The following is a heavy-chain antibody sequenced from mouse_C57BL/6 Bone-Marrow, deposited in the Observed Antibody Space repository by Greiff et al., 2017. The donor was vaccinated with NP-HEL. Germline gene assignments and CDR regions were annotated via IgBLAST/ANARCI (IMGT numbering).Heavy chain of an antibody. J-gene: IGHJ1*03. CDR3: ALYYDYDGWYFDV. V-gene: IGHV1-54*01. D-gene: IGHD2-4*01. CDR1: GYAFTNYL. CDR2: INPGSGGT. Sequence: QVQLKESGAELVRPGTSVKVSCKASGYAFTNYLIEWVKQRPGQGLEWIGVINPGSGGTNYNEKFKGKATLTADKSSSTAYMQLSSLTSEDSAVYFCALYYDYDGWYFDVWGTGTTVTVSS.